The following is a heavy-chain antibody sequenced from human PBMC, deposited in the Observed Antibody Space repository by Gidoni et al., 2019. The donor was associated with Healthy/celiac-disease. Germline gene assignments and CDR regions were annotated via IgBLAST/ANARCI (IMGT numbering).Heavy chain of an antibody. CDR3: ASTTTTVTTGVDY. V-gene: IGHV4-34*01. CDR2: INHSGST. J-gene: IGHJ4*02. D-gene: IGHD4-17*01. CDR1: CGSFSGYY. Sequence: QVQLQQWGPGLLKPSETLSLTCAVHCGSFSGYYWSWIRQPPGKGLEWIGEINHSGSTNYNPSLKSRVTISVDTSKNQFSLKLSSVTAADTAVYYCASTTTTVTTGVDYWGQGTLVTVSS.